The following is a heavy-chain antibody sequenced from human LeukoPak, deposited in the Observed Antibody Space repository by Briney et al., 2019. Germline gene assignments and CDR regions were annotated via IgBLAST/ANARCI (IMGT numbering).Heavy chain of an antibody. CDR1: GYTFTGYY. J-gene: IGHJ4*02. V-gene: IGHV1-2*02. CDR3: ARGVATTGAKFFDY. D-gene: IGHD6-13*01. CDR2: INPNSGGT. Sequence: ASVKVSCKASGYTFTGYYMHWVRQAPGQGLEWMGWINPNSGGTNYAQKFQGRVTMTRDTSISAVYMELNRLTTDDTAVYFCARGVATTGAKFFDYWGQGTLVTVSS.